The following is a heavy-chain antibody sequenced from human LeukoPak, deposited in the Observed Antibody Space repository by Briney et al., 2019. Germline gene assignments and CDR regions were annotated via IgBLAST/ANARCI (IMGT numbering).Heavy chain of an antibody. Sequence: SETLSLTCSVSGGSISSRSNYWGWVRQPPGKGLEWIGEINHSGSTNYNPSLKSRVTISVDTSKNQFSLKLSSVTAADTAVYYCARGADYGDYNVWGQGTLVTVSS. D-gene: IGHD4-17*01. CDR2: INHSGST. V-gene: IGHV4-39*07. CDR1: GGSISSRSNY. CDR3: ARGADYGDYNV. J-gene: IGHJ4*02.